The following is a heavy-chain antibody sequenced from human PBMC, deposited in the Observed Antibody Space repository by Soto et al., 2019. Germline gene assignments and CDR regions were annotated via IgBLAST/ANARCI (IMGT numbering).Heavy chain of an antibody. CDR3: ARHLYYDYIWGSYREYYFDY. CDR2: IYYSGST. V-gene: IGHV4-59*08. CDR1: GGSISSYY. Sequence: QVQLQESGPGLVKPSETLSLTCTVSGGSISSYYWSWIRQPPGKGLEWIGYIYYSGSTNYNPSLKSRVTISVDTSTNQFSLKLSSVTAADTAVYYCARHLYYDYIWGSYREYYFDYWGQGTLVTVSS. J-gene: IGHJ4*02. D-gene: IGHD3-16*02.